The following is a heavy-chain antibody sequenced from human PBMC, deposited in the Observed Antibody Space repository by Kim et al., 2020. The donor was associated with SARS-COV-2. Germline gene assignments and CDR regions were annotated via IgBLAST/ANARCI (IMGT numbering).Heavy chain of an antibody. V-gene: IGHV3-7*03. J-gene: IGHJ5*02. D-gene: IGHD2-2*01. CDR3: ARWTMLNWFDP. Sequence: KYYVDSVKGRFTISRDNAKNSLYLQMNSLRAEDTAVYYCARWTMLNWFDPWGQGTLVTVSS. CDR2: K.